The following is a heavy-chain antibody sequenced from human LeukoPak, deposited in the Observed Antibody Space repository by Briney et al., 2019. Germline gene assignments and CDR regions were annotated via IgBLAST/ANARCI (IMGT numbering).Heavy chain of an antibody. V-gene: IGHV3-30*04. CDR2: ISYDGSNK. D-gene: IGHD6-6*01. J-gene: IGHJ6*03. CDR1: GFAFSSYA. Sequence: GGSLRLSCAASGFAFSSYAMHWVRQAPGKGLEWVAVISYDGSNKYYADSVKGRFTISRDNSKNTLYLQMNSLRAEDTAVYYCARGVRRHSSSYPYYYYYYMDVWGKGTTVTVSS. CDR3: ARGVRRHSSSYPYYYYYYMDV.